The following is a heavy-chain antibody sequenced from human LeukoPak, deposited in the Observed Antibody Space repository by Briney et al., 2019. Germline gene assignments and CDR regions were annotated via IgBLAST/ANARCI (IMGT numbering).Heavy chain of an antibody. CDR3: AKDRYYYDSRGDFDY. D-gene: IGHD3-22*01. J-gene: IGHJ4*02. CDR1: GFTFSSYG. CDR2: ISYDGSNK. V-gene: IGHV3-30*18. Sequence: GGSLRLSCAASGFTFSSYGMHWVRQAPGKGLEWVAVISYDGSNKYYADSVKGRFTISRDNSKNTLYLQMNSLRAEDTAVYYCAKDRYYYDSRGDFDYWGQGTLVTVSS.